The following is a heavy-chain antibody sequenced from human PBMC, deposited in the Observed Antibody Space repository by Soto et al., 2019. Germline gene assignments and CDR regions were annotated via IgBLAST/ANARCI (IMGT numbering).Heavy chain of an antibody. CDR2: IHNGGGT. CDR3: ATSSDWSPLLDY. D-gene: IGHD6-19*01. J-gene: IGHJ4*02. V-gene: IGHV1-2*02. CDR1: QYTFTNYY. Sequence: GASVQVSCNASQYTFTNYYLHWVRQAPGQRPEWMGCIHNGGGTRYAQTFQGKLTMTRDTSIATAYMELSRLSSDDTGFYYCATSSDWSPLLDYWGQGTLVTVSS.